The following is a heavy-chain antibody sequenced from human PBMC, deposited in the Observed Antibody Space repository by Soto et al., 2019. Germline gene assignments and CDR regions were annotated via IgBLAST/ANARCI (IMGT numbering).Heavy chain of an antibody. CDR3: ARDEAQLRGCWFAR. CDR1: GYTFTTYA. Sequence: QVRLVQSGAEVKKPGASVKLSCKASGYTFTTYAVHWVRQAPGQSLEWMGWINAGNGNTKYSQKFQDRVTLSLDTAASTAYMELNSLTSEDTAIYYCARDEAQLRGCWFARCGQGALVTVSS. V-gene: IGHV1-3*01. D-gene: IGHD6-19*01. J-gene: IGHJ5*02. CDR2: INAGNGNT.